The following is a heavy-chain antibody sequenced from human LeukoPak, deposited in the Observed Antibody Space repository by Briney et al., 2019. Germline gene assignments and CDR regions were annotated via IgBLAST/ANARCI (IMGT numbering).Heavy chain of an antibody. J-gene: IGHJ5*01. V-gene: IGHV4-59*12. CDR3: ARSPHIWFAERGWFDS. CDR2: IFYSGST. CDR1: GGSISSYC. D-gene: IGHD3-10*01. Sequence: PSETLSLTCTVSGGSISSYCWSWIRQPPGKGLEWIGYIFYSGSTNYNPSLKSRVTISVDTSKNQFSLKLSSVTAADTAVYFCARSPHIWFAERGWFDSWGQGTLVTVSS.